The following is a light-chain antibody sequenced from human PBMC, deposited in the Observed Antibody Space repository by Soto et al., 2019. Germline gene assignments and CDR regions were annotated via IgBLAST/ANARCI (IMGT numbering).Light chain of an antibody. CDR1: GSDIGAYNS. V-gene: IGLV2-8*01. CDR3: SSYAGSPGV. J-gene: IGLJ3*02. Sequence: QSALTQPPSASGSPGQSVTISCTGTGSDIGAYNSVSWYQQYPGTAPKLMIYEATKRPSGVPDRISGSKSGNTASLTISGLQTEDEADYYCSSYAGSPGVFGGGTKVTVL. CDR2: EAT.